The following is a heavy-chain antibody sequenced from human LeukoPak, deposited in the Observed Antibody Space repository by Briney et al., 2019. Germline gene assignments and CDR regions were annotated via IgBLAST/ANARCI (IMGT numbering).Heavy chain of an antibody. V-gene: IGHV4-39*02. CDR3: ARGMIEDACDV. Sequence: SETLSLTCSVSSASVGSSSFHWDWVRQPPGKGLEWIGTIDNSGKTYINPSLTSRVTISADTAKNQVSLKVLSVTATDTAVYFCARGMIEDACDVWGQGTMVIVSS. D-gene: IGHD3-22*01. CDR1: SASVGSSSFH. CDR2: IDNSGKT. J-gene: IGHJ3*01.